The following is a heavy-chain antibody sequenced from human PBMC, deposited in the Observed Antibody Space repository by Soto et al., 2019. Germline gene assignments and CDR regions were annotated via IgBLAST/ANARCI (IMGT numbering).Heavy chain of an antibody. CDR3: AKLGGYNSYLY. V-gene: IGHV3-30*18. J-gene: IGHJ4*02. Sequence: GGSLRLSCAASGFTFSSYGMHWVRQAPGKGLEWVAVISYDGSNKYYVDSVKGRFTISRDNSKNTLYLQMNSLRAEDTAVYYCAKLGGYNSYLYWGQGTLVTVSS. CDR1: GFTFSSYG. CDR2: ISYDGSNK. D-gene: IGHD3-22*01.